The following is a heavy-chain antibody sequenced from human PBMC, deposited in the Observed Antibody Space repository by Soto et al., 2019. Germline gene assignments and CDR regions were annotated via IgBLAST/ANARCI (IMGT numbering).Heavy chain of an antibody. CDR2: MSSDGTNE. Sequence: PGGSLRLSCAASRFTFTTYAMNWVRQAPGKGLEWVALMSSDGTNEHYADSVRGRFTVSRDNSRNTLFLQMNNLRTDDAAVYYCERCGYISGWYWYFDFWGLGTLVTVSS. J-gene: IGHJ4*02. V-gene: IGHV3-30-3*01. CDR3: ERCGYISGWYWYFDF. D-gene: IGHD6-19*01. CDR1: RFTFTTYA.